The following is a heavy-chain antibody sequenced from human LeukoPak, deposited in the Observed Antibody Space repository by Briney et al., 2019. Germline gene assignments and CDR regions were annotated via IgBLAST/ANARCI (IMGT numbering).Heavy chain of an antibody. J-gene: IGHJ4*02. CDR3: ARLGPSYYDFWSGSYSYFDY. CDR1: GGSISSYY. D-gene: IGHD3-3*01. Sequence: NPSETLSLTCTVSGGSISSYYWSWIRQPPGKGLEWIGNIYYSGRTNYNPSLKSRVTISVDTSKNQFSLKLSSVTAADTAVYYCARLGPSYYDFWSGSYSYFDYWGQGTLVTVSS. CDR2: IYYSGRT. V-gene: IGHV4-59*01.